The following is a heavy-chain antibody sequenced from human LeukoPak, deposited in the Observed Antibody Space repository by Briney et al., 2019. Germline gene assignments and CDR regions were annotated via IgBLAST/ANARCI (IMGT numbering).Heavy chain of an antibody. V-gene: IGHV3-30*02. CDR2: IRYDGSNK. J-gene: IGHJ4*02. D-gene: IGHD3-10*01. CDR3: ATGSLLLWFGELLQDY. Sequence: GGSLRLSCAASGFTVSSNYMSWVRQAPGKGLEWVAFIRYDGSNKYYADSVKGRFTISRDNSKNTLYLQMNSLRAEDTAVYYCATGSLLLWFGELLQDYWGQGTLVTVSS. CDR1: GFTVSSNY.